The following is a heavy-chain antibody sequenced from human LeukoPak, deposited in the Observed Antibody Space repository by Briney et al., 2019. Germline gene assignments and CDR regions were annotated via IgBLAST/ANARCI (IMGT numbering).Heavy chain of an antibody. Sequence: GGSLRLSCAASGFTFSSYGMSWVRQAPGKGLEWVSAISGSGGSTYYADSVKGRFTISRDNSKNTLYLQMNSLRAEDTAVYYCARDSPYYYAFDIWGQGTMVTVSS. CDR1: GFTFSSYG. CDR2: ISGSGGST. CDR3: ARDSPYYYAFDI. D-gene: IGHD3-10*01. V-gene: IGHV3-23*01. J-gene: IGHJ3*02.